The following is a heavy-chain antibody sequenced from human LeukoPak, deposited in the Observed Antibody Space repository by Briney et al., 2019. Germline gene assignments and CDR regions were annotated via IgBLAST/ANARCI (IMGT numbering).Heavy chain of an antibody. Sequence: GGSLRLSCAASGFTFSNAWMSWVRQAPGKGLEWVGRIKSKTDGGPTDYAAPVKGRFTISRDDSKNTLYLQMNSLRAEDTAVYYCAKIGYSSSWYGDSYYYYYMDVWGKGTTVTISS. CDR2: IKSKTDGGPT. CDR3: AKIGYSSSWYGDSYYYYYMDV. V-gene: IGHV3-15*01. CDR1: GFTFSNAW. J-gene: IGHJ6*03. D-gene: IGHD6-13*01.